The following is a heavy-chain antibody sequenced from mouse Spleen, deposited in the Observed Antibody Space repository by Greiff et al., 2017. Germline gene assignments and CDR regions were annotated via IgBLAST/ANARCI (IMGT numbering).Heavy chain of an antibody. J-gene: IGHJ3*01. V-gene: IGHV1-81*01. Sequence: VQVVESGAELARPGASVKLSCKASGYTFTSYGISWVKQRTGQGLEWIGEIYPRSGNTYYNEKFKGKATLTADKSSSTAYMELRSLTSEDSAVYFCASKNWDGFAYWGQGTLVTVSA. D-gene: IGHD4-1*01. CDR1: GYTFTSYG. CDR2: IYPRSGNT. CDR3: ASKNWDGFAY.